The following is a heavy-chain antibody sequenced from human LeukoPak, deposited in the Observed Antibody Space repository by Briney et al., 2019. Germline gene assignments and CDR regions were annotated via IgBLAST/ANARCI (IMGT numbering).Heavy chain of an antibody. CDR1: GGSISSGSYY. CDR3: ARTLSKARAFDI. Sequence: SSGTLSLTCTVSGGSISSGSYYWSWIPQPAGKGLEWIGRIYTSGSTNYNPSLKSLVTISVDTSKNQFSLKLSSVTAADTAVYYCARTLSKARAFDIWGQGTMVTVSS. J-gene: IGHJ3*02. CDR2: IYTSGST. D-gene: IGHD5/OR15-5a*01. V-gene: IGHV4-61*02.